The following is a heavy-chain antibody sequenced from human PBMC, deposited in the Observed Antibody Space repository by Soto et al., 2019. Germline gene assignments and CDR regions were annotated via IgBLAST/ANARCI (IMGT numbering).Heavy chain of an antibody. D-gene: IGHD3-3*01. CDR2: IWYDGSNK. V-gene: IGHV3-33*01. Sequence: PGGSLRLSCAASGFTFSSYGMHWVRQAPGKGLEWVAVIWYDGSNKYYADSVKGRFTISRDNSKNTLYLQMNSLRAEDTAVYYCVRGGEYDFDGMDVWGQGTTVTVSS. CDR1: GFTFSSYG. CDR3: VRGGEYDFDGMDV. J-gene: IGHJ6*02.